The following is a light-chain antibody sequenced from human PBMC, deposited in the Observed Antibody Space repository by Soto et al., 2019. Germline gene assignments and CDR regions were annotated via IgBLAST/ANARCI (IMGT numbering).Light chain of an antibody. Sequence: EIVMTQSPATLSVSPGERASLSCRASQSVGSNLAWYHQKPGQAPRLLMYEASTRATGIPARFSGSGSGTEFTLTISSLQSEDFAVYYCQQYDSWPRTFGGGTKVDIK. J-gene: IGKJ4*01. V-gene: IGKV3D-15*01. CDR2: EAS. CDR1: QSVGSN. CDR3: QQYDSWPRT.